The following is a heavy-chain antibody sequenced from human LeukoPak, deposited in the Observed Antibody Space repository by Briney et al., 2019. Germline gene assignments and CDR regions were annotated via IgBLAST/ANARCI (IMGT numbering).Heavy chain of an antibody. J-gene: IGHJ4*02. CDR3: ARTVTTSSYYFDY. D-gene: IGHD4-17*01. Sequence: VASVKVSCKASGYTFSDYYIHWVRQAPGQGLEWMGWISGYDGNTNYAQKLRGRVTMTTDTSTSTAYMDLRSLRSDDTALYYCARTVTTSSYYFDYWGQGTLVTVSS. V-gene: IGHV1-18*04. CDR2: ISGYDGNT. CDR1: GYTFSDYY.